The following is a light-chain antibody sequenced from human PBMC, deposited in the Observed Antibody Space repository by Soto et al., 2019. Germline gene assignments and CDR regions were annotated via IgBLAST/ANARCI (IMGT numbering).Light chain of an antibody. J-gene: IGLJ1*01. Sequence: QSALTQPASVSGSPGQSITISCTGTSSDVGSYNRVSWYQQHPGKAPKLMIYEGTKRPSGVSTRFSGSKSGNTASLTISGLLAEDEGDYYCCSYTTTYTYVFGTGTKLNVL. CDR2: EGT. CDR3: CSYTTTYTYV. V-gene: IGLV2-23*01. CDR1: SSDVGSYNR.